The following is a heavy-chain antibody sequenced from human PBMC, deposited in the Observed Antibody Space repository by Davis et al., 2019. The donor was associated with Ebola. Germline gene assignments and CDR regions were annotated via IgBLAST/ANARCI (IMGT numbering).Heavy chain of an antibody. CDR3: ARDRPILRCLEGNWFDP. V-gene: IGHV1-18*01. CDR1: GYTFTSYG. D-gene: IGHD3-3*01. CDR2: ISAYNGNT. J-gene: IGHJ5*02. Sequence: ASVKVSCKASGYTFTSYGISWVRQAPGQGLEWMGWISAYNGNTNYAQKLQGRVTMTTDTSTSTAYMELSSLRSEDTAVYYCARDRPILRCLEGNWFDPWGQGTLVTVSS.